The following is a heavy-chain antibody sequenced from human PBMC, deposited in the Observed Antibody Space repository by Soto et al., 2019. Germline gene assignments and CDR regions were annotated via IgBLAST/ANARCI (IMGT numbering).Heavy chain of an antibody. V-gene: IGHV3-7*03. D-gene: IGHD3-16*01. CDR1: GFTFRTYW. J-gene: IGHJ4*02. Sequence: QPGGSLRLSCIGSGFTFRTYWMNWVRQAPGMGLEWVANINPDGSVGTYVDSVKGRFTTSRDNAQNSLYLQMNSLRADDTAGYFCAGWGGHDYNYWGQGIPVTVSS. CDR3: AGWGGHDYNY. CDR2: INPDGSVG.